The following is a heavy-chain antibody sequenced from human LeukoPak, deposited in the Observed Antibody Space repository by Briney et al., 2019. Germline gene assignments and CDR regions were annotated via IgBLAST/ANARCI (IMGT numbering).Heavy chain of an antibody. Sequence: GASVKLSCKSSGGTFSSYAISWVRQAPGQGLELVGGIIPIFGTANYAQKFQGRVTITADKSTSTAYMELSSLRSEDTAVYYCASCGDIVLMKSYYYYYYMDVWGKGTTVTVSS. D-gene: IGHD2-8*01. CDR3: ASCGDIVLMKSYYYYYYMDV. CDR2: IIPIFGTA. CDR1: GGTFSSYA. V-gene: IGHV1-69*06. J-gene: IGHJ6*03.